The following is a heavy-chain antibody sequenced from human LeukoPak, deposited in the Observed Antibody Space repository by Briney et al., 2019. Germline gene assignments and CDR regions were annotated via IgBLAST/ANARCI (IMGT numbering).Heavy chain of an antibody. CDR2: INPNSGGT. D-gene: IGHD2-8*02. CDR3: AREWRGTGTYCFDY. J-gene: IGHJ4*02. V-gene: IGHV1-2*02. CDR1: GYTFTGYY. Sequence: ASVKVSCKASGYTFTGYYMHWVRQAPGQGLEWMGWINPNSGGTNYSQKFQGRVTMTRDTSISTAYMELSRLTSDDTAVYYCAREWRGTGTYCFDYWGQGALVTVSS.